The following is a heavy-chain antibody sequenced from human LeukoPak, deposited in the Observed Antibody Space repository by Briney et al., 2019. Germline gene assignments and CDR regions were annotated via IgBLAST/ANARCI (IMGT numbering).Heavy chain of an antibody. CDR1: GGSISSSSYY. D-gene: IGHD2-2*01. Sequence: PSETLSLTCTVSGGSISSSSYYWGWIRQPPGKGLEWIGSIYYSGSTYYNPSLKSRVTISVDTSKNQFSLKLSSVTAADTAVYYCARGIVVPAAASSDYGMDVWGQGTTVTVSS. V-gene: IGHV4-39*01. CDR2: IYYSGST. CDR3: ARGIVVPAAASSDYGMDV. J-gene: IGHJ6*02.